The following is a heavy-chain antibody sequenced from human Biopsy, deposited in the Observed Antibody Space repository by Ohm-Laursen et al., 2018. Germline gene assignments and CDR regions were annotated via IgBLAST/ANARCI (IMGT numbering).Heavy chain of an antibody. Sequence: TLSLTCTVSGVSITAYYWSWIRQPPGQGLVWIGHISYTGYTSYNASLKSRVTISVDTSRNHFSLRLSSLTAADTAVYYCARGSNDFGGLYFPRWGQGTLLTVSS. D-gene: IGHD4-23*01. CDR1: GVSITAYY. CDR2: ISYTGYT. J-gene: IGHJ4*02. CDR3: ARGSNDFGGLYFPR. V-gene: IGHV4-59*01.